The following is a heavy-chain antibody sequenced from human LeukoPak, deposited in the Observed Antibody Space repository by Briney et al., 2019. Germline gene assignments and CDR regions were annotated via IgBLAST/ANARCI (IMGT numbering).Heavy chain of an antibody. V-gene: IGHV3-48*01. CDR1: GFTFSSYS. CDR2: ISSSSSTI. Sequence: GGSLRLSCAASGFTFSSYSMNWVRQAPGKGLEWVSYISSSSSTIYYADSVKGRFTISRDNAKNSLYLQMNSLRAEDTAVYYCARDSLQTYYYDSSGYNSPDYWGQGTLVTVSS. J-gene: IGHJ4*02. D-gene: IGHD3-22*01. CDR3: ARDSLQTYYYDSSGYNSPDY.